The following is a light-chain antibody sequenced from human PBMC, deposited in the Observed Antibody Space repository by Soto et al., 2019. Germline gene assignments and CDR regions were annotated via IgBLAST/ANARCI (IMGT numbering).Light chain of an antibody. CDR2: VAS. Sequence: DIQMTQSPSSVSASVGDRVTITCRASQDISSWLAWYQQKPGKAPKLLIYVASNLQIGVPLRFSGSGSGTEFTLTISSLQPEDFATYYCQRDNSFPPSFGQGTRLEIK. J-gene: IGKJ5*01. CDR1: QDISSW. V-gene: IGKV1D-12*01. CDR3: QRDNSFPPS.